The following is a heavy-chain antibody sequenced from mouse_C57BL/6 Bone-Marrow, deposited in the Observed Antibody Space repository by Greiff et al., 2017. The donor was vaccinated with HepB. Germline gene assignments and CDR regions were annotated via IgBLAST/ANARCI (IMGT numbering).Heavy chain of an antibody. D-gene: IGHD1-1*01. CDR2: ISDGGSYT. CDR3: AGDRYYGSRRTWYFDV. V-gene: IGHV5-4*01. Sequence: EVKLVESGGGLVKPGGSLKFSCAASGFTFSSYAMSWVRQTPEKRLEWVATISDGGSYTYYPDNVKGRFTISRDNAKNNLYLQMSHLKSEDTAMYYCAGDRYYGSRRTWYFDVWGTGTTVTVSS. CDR1: GFTFSSYA. J-gene: IGHJ1*03.